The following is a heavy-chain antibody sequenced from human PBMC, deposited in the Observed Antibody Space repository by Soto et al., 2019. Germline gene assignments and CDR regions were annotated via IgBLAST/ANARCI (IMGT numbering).Heavy chain of an antibody. CDR2: INHSGST. Sequence: QVQLQQWGAGLLKPSETLSLTCAVYGGSFSGYYWSWIRQPPGKGLEWIGEINHSGSTNYNPSLKSRVTISVDTSKNQFSLKLSFVTAADTAVYYCARFRGRWFDPWGQGTLVTVSS. V-gene: IGHV4-34*01. J-gene: IGHJ5*02. D-gene: IGHD1-26*01. CDR1: GGSFSGYY. CDR3: ARFRGRWFDP.